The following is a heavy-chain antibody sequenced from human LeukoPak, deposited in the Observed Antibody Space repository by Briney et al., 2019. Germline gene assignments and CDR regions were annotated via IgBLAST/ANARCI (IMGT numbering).Heavy chain of an antibody. D-gene: IGHD3-22*01. Sequence: GRSLRLSCAASGFTFSSYAMSWVRQAPGKGLEWVSAISGSGGSTYYADSVKGRFTISRDNSKNTLYLQMNSLRAEDTAVYYCAKSRDSSGYSRYLDYWGQGTLVTVSS. J-gene: IGHJ4*02. V-gene: IGHV3-23*01. CDR1: GFTFSSYA. CDR3: AKSRDSSGYSRYLDY. CDR2: ISGSGGST.